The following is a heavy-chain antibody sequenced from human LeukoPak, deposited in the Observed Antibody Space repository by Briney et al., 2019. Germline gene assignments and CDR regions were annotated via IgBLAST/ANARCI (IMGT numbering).Heavy chain of an antibody. CDR1: GGSISSSSYY. D-gene: IGHD1-20*01. J-gene: IGHJ1*01. CDR3: VQNIPGSIEH. Sequence: SETLSLTCTVSGGSISSSSYYWGWIRQPPGKGLECIGNIYSSGTTYYDPSLKSRVTISIDTSKSQFSLRLSSVTAADTAVYYCVQNIPGSIEHWGQGTLVTVSS. CDR2: IYSSGTT. V-gene: IGHV4-39*01.